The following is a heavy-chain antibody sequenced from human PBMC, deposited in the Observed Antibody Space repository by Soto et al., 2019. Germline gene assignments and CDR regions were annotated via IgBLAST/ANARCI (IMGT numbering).Heavy chain of an antibody. CDR1: GYTFTNYG. CDR3: ARERQYEPLLY. V-gene: IGHV1-18*01. D-gene: IGHD2-2*01. Sequence: QVQLVQSGVEVKKPGASVKVSCQASGYTFTNYGITWLRQAPGQGLEWMGWVSAYNRNTNYAQRFQDRVTMTTDTTTRTAYMELRNLESADTAIYFCARERQYEPLLYWGQGTLVTVSS. J-gene: IGHJ4*02. CDR2: VSAYNRNT.